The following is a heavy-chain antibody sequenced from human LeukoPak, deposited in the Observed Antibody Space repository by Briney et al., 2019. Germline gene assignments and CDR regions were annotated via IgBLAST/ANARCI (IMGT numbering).Heavy chain of an antibody. D-gene: IGHD3-22*01. CDR3: ARGAYYYED. CDR2: LSGSSGST. V-gene: IGHV3-23*01. J-gene: IGHJ4*02. Sequence: GGSLRLSCAASGFTFSNYVMSWIRQAPGKGLEWVSGLSGSSGSTYYGDSVKGRFTISRDNSKSTLYLQMNSLRAEDTAVYYCARGAYYYEDWGQGTLVTVSS. CDR1: GFTFSNYV.